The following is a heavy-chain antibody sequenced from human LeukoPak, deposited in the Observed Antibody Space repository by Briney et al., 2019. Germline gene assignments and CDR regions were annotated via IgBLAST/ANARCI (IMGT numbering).Heavy chain of an antibody. V-gene: IGHV6-1*01. Sequence: SQTLSLTCAISGDSVSSNSAAWNWIRQSPSRGLKWLGRTYYRSKWYNDYAVSVKSRITINPDTSKNQFSLQLNSVTPEDTAVYYCAREELWFGELLSYYFDYWGQGTLVTVSS. J-gene: IGHJ4*02. CDR1: GDSVSSNSAA. CDR3: AREELWFGELLSYYFDY. CDR2: TYYRSKWYN. D-gene: IGHD3-10*01.